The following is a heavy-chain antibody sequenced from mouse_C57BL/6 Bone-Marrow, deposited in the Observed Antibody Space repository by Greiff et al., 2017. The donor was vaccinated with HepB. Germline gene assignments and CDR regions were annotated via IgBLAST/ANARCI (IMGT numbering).Heavy chain of an antibody. CDR3: ARGTTVVANGSYAMDY. J-gene: IGHJ4*01. CDR2: INYDGSST. V-gene: IGHV5-16*01. CDR1: GFTFSDYY. D-gene: IGHD1-1*01. Sequence: DVKLVESEGGLVQPGSSMKLSCTASGFTFSDYYMAWVRQVPEKGLEWVANINYDGSSTYYLDSLKSRFIISRDNAKNILYLQMSSLKSEDTATYYCARGTTVVANGSYAMDYWGQGTSVTVSS.